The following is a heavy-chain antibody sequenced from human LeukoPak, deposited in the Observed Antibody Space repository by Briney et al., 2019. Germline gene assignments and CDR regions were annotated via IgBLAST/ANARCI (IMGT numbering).Heavy chain of an antibody. CDR1: GFTFSSYS. J-gene: IGHJ4*02. CDR3: AGELVVPAASHSDY. CDR2: ISSSSSTI. V-gene: IGHV3-48*01. D-gene: IGHD2-2*01. Sequence: GGSLRLSCAASGFTFSSYSMNWVRQGPGKGLEWVSYISSSSSTIYYADSVKGRFTISRDNAKNSLYLQMNSLRAEDTAVYYCAGELVVPAASHSDYWGQGTLVTVSS.